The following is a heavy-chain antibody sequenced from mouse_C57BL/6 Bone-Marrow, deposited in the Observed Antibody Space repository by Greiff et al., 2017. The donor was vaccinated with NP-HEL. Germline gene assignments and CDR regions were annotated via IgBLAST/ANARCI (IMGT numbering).Heavy chain of an antibody. V-gene: IGHV3-6*01. CDR1: GYSITSGYY. CDR2: ISYDGSN. CDR3: ARDRGDDWYFDV. J-gene: IGHJ1*03. Sequence: DVQLQESGPGLVKPSQSLSLTCSVTGYSITSGYYWNWIRQFPGNKLEWMGYISYDGSNNYNPSLKNRISITRDTSKNQFFLKLNSVTTEDTATYYCARDRGDDWYFDVWGTGTTVTVSS. D-gene: IGHD3-1*01.